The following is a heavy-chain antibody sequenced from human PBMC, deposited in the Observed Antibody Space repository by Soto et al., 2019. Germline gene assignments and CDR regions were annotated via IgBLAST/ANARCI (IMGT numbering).Heavy chain of an antibody. J-gene: IGHJ6*02. Sequence: GASVKVSCKASGYTFTSYAMHWVRQAPGQGLEWMGWINAGNGNTKYSQMFQGRVTITRDTSASTAYMELSSLRSEDTAVYYCASSYYYDSSGYSSLYYYYGMDVWGQGTTVTVSS. CDR2: INAGNGNT. V-gene: IGHV1-3*01. CDR3: ASSYYYDSSGYSSLYYYYGMDV. D-gene: IGHD3-22*01. CDR1: GYTFTSYA.